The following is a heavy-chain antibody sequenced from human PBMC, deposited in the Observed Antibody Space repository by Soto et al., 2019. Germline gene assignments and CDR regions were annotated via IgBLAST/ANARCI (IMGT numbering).Heavy chain of an antibody. J-gene: IGHJ5*02. Sequence: QVQLQESGPGLVKPSQTLSLTCNVSGGSISSGGYYWSWIRQHPGKGLEWIGYIYHSGSTYYNPSHKIRLTXSXAXSXXQSSLKLSSVTAADTAVYYGAGVRGGDERGYCFDPWGQGTLVTVSS. V-gene: IGHV4-31*03. D-gene: IGHD2-21*02. CDR2: IYHSGST. CDR3: AGVRGGDERGYCFDP. CDR1: GGSISSGGYY.